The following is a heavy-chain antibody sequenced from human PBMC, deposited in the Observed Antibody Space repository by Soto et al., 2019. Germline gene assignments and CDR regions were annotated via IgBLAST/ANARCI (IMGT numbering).Heavy chain of an antibody. V-gene: IGHV4-39*01. CDR1: GGSISSSSYY. CDR2: IYYSGST. J-gene: IGHJ6*02. CDR3: AAQDIVVVPAAMEDGMDV. Sequence: QLQLQESGPGLVKPSETLSLTCTVSGGSISSSSYYWGWIRQPPGKGLEWIGSIYYSGSTYYNPYLKSRVTISVDTSKNQFSLKLSSVTAAETAVYYCAAQDIVVVPAAMEDGMDVWGQGTTVTVSS. D-gene: IGHD2-2*01.